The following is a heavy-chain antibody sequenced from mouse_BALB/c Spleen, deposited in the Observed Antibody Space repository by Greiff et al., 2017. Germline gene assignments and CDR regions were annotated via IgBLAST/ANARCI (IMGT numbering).Heavy chain of an antibody. CDR2: IRLKSDNYAT. J-gene: IGHJ3*01. CDR1: GFTFSSYW. D-gene: IGHD2-14*01. V-gene: IGHV6-3*03. CDR3: TGYRYGAFAY. Sequence: EVKLQESGGGLVQPGGSMKLSCAASGFTFSSYWMSWVRQSPEKGLEWVAEIRLKSDNYATHYAESVKGKFTISRDDSKSRLYLQMNSLRAEDTGIYYCTGYRYGAFAYWGQGTLVTVSA.